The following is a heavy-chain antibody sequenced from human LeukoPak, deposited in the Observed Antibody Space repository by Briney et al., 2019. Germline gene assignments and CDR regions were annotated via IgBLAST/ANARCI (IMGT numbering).Heavy chain of an antibody. CDR1: GYTFTGYY. J-gene: IGHJ4*02. Sequence: GASVKVSCKASGYTFTGYYMHWVRQAPGQGLEWMGWINPNSGGTNYAQKFQGRVTMTRDTSISTAYMELSRLRSDDTAVYYCAREAPCYDILTGYYPMGNWGQGTLVTVSS. CDR2: INPNSGGT. D-gene: IGHD3-9*01. CDR3: AREAPCYDILTGYYPMGN. V-gene: IGHV1-2*02.